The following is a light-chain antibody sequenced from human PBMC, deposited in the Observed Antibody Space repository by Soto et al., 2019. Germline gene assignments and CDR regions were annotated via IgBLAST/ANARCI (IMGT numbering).Light chain of an antibody. CDR3: QQRSNWPPT. CDR2: DAS. V-gene: IGKV3-11*01. Sequence: EIVLTQSPGTLSLSPGERATLACRASQSVSSYLAWYQQKPGQAPRLLIYDASTRATGTPARFSGSGSGTDFTLTITSLEPEDFAVYYCQQRSNWPPTFGQGTKVDIK. CDR1: QSVSSY. J-gene: IGKJ1*01.